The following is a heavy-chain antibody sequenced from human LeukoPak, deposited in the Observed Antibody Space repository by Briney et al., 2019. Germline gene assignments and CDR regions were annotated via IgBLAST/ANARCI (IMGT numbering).Heavy chain of an antibody. CDR1: GFTFSSYA. CDR3: ARDLVAGLFDY. CDR2: ISYDGSNK. Sequence: PGRSLRLSCAASGFTFSSYAMHWVRQAPGKGLEWVAVISYDGSNKYYADSVKGRFTISRDNSKNTLYLQMNGLRAEDTAVYYCARDLVAGLFDYWGQGTLVTVSS. V-gene: IGHV3-30*04. J-gene: IGHJ4*02. D-gene: IGHD6-19*01.